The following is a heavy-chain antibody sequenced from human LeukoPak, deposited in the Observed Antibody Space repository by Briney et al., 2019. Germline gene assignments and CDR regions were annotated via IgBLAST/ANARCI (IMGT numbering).Heavy chain of an antibody. CDR2: ISAYNGNT. V-gene: IGHV1-18*01. J-gene: IGHJ6*03. D-gene: IGHD5-12*01. Sequence: GASVKVSCKASGYTFTSYGISWVRQAPGQGLEWMGWISAYNGNTNYALKLQGRVTMTTDTSTSTAYMELRSLRSDDTAVYYCARIPGRLRADYYYYYMDVWGKGTTVTVSS. CDR3: ARIPGRLRADYYYYYMDV. CDR1: GYTFTSYG.